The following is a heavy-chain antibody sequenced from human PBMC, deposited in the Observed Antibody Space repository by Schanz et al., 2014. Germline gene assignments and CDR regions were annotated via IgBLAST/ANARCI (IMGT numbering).Heavy chain of an antibody. CDR3: ARVVRLAYCGGDCYSGGYFDL. CDR2: IDGEGSDT. CDR1: GFTFSNNW. J-gene: IGHJ2*01. V-gene: IGHV3-74*02. D-gene: IGHD2-21*01. Sequence: PLVEFGGGLVQPGGSLRLSCEASGFTFSNNWVHWFRQGPGKGLSWVARIDGEGSDTRYADSVKGRFTISRDNAKNSLYLQMNSLRAEDTAVYYCARVVRLAYCGGDCYSGGYFDLWGRGTLVTVSS.